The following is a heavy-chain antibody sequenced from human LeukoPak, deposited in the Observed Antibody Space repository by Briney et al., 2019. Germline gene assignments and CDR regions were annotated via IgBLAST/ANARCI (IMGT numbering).Heavy chain of an antibody. J-gene: IGHJ3*02. Sequence: GGSLRLSCAASGFTFSSYGMHWVRQAPGKGLEWVAVIWYGGSNKYYADSVKGRFTISRDNSKNTLYLQMNSLRAEDTAVYYCAKDRGGRSLAAFDIWGQGTMVTVSS. V-gene: IGHV3-30*02. D-gene: IGHD1-26*01. CDR2: IWYGGSNK. CDR1: GFTFSSYG. CDR3: AKDRGGRSLAAFDI.